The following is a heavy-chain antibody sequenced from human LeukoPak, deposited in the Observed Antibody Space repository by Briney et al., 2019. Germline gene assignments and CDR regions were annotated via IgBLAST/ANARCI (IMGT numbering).Heavy chain of an antibody. CDR1: GFTFGDYV. Sequence: GSLRLSCSVSGFTFGDYVMSWVRQAPGKGLEWVGFIRSKAYGGTTEYAASVKGRFTISRDDSKSIAFLQMNSLQADDTAVYYCTRGRRAIYYFDYWGQGTLVTVSS. J-gene: IGHJ4*02. CDR3: TRGRRAIYYFDY. V-gene: IGHV3-49*04. CDR2: IRSKAYGGTT. D-gene: IGHD2-21*01.